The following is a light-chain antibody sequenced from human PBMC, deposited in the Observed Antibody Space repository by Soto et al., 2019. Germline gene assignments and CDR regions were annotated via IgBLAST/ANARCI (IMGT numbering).Light chain of an antibody. CDR2: DAS. Sequence: EIVLTQSPATLSLSPGERATLSCRASQSVTSNFAWYQQKPGQAPRLLIYDASKRATGVPARFSGSGSGTDFSLTISSLEPEDFAVHYCQQRGTWPPLFAFGPRTRLDI. CDR3: QQRGTWPPLFA. V-gene: IGKV3-11*01. CDR1: QSVTSN. J-gene: IGKJ3*01.